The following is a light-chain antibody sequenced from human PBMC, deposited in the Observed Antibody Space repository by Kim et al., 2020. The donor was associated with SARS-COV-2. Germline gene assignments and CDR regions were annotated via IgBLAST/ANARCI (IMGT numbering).Light chain of an antibody. CDR3: QQYGDSLT. CDR2: GAS. Sequence: LSTGDQPTPSCQASHGVISSYLDWQQQKPGQPPRLLIYGASNRASGILGGFSGSGSGTHFSLTISRLEPEDFAVYFCQQYGDSLTFGGGTKVDIK. CDR1: HGVISSY. V-gene: IGKV3-20*01. J-gene: IGKJ4*01.